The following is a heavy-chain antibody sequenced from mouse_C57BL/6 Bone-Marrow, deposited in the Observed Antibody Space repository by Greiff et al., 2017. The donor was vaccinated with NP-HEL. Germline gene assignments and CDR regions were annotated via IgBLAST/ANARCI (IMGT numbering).Heavy chain of an antibody. CDR3: ARWGSNYYAMDH. V-gene: IGHV7-3*01. Sequence: EVQLVESGGGLVQPGGSLSLSCAASGFTFTDYYMSWVRQPPGKALEWLGFIRNKANGYTTEYSASVKGRFTISRDNSQSILYLQMNALRAEDSATYYCARWGSNYYAMDHWGQGTSVTVSS. J-gene: IGHJ4*01. CDR2: IRNKANGYTT. CDR1: GFTFTDYY.